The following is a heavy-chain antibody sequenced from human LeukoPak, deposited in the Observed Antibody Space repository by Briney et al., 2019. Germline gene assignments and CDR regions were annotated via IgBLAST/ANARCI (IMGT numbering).Heavy chain of an antibody. D-gene: IGHD3-10*01. CDR1: GFTVSSNY. V-gene: IGHV3-53*01. Sequence: GGSLKLSCAASGFTVSSNYMSWVRQAPGKGLEWVSVIYSGGSTYYADSVKGRFTISRDNSKNTLYLQMNSLRAEDTAVYYCARAGLIDYYGSGSYGNYFDYWGQGTLVTVSS. CDR3: ARAGLIDYYGSGSYGNYFDY. J-gene: IGHJ4*02. CDR2: IYSGGST.